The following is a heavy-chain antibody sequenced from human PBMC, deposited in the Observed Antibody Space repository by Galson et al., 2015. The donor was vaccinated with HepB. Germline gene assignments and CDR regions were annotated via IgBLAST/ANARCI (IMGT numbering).Heavy chain of an antibody. V-gene: IGHV4-34*01. J-gene: IGHJ4*02. CDR3: ARAPCSGGSCSSIADY. Sequence: ETLSLTCTVYGGSFSGYYWSWIRQPPGKGLEWIGEINHSGSTNYNPSLKSRVTISVDTSKNQFSLKLSSVTAADTAVYYCARAPCSGGSCSSIADYWGQGTLVTVSS. CDR1: GGSFSGYY. D-gene: IGHD2-15*01. CDR2: INHSGST.